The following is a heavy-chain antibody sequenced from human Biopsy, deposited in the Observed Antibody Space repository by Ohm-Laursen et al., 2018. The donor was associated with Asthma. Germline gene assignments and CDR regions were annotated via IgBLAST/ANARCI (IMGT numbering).Heavy chain of an antibody. Sequence: SQTLSLTCTVSGDSITSGGCCWNWICQHPGKGLEWIGYIHRSGTSYFNPSLKSRVSFSRDTSKNQFSLRLSSVTAADTAVYYCARIPRRSGSYFVDYWGQGTLVTVSS. V-gene: IGHV4-31*03. D-gene: IGHD3-22*01. J-gene: IGHJ4*02. CDR3: ARIPRRSGSYFVDY. CDR2: IHRSGTS. CDR1: GDSITSGGCC.